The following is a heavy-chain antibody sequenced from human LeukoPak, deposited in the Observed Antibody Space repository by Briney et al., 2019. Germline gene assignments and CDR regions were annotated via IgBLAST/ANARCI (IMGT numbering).Heavy chain of an antibody. D-gene: IGHD3-16*01. V-gene: IGHV3-23*01. CDR1: GFTFSSYA. J-gene: IGHJ3*02. CDR2: ITDNGATT. Sequence: GGSLRLSCAASGFTFSSYAMSWVRQAPGKGLEWVSAITDNGATTYYADSVKGRFTISRDNSKNTLYLQMNSLRAEDTAVYYCARDWHTRRSYFAFGGGLGTFDIWGQGTMVTVSS. CDR3: ARDWHTRRSYFAFGGGLGTFDI.